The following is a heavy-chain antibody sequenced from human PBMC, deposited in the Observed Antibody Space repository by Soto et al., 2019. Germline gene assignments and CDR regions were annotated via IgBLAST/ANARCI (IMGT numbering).Heavy chain of an antibody. D-gene: IGHD5-12*01. CDR3: AKDSGWLHHY. J-gene: IGHJ4*02. CDR2: ISDSGSRT. Sequence: EVQLLESGGGLVQPGGSLRLSCVVSGFTFSSSGMSWVRQAPGKGLEWVSGISDSGSRTYYEDSVKGRFTISRDNSKNTLSLEMHTLRAEDTAVYYCAKDSGWLHHYWGQGTLVTVSS. V-gene: IGHV3-23*01. CDR1: GFTFSSSG.